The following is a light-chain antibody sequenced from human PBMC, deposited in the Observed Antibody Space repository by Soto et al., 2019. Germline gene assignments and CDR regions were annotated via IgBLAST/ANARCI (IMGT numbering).Light chain of an antibody. V-gene: IGKV2-28*01. J-gene: IGKJ1*01. CDR3: MQALQTPPWT. CDR2: LGS. Sequence: DIVMTQSPLSLPVTPGEPASISCRSSQSLLHSNGYNYLDGYLQKSGQSPQLLIYLGSNRASGVADRFSGSGSGTDFTLTISRVEGEDVGVYYCMQALQTPPWTFGQGTKVEIK. CDR1: QSLLHSNGYNY.